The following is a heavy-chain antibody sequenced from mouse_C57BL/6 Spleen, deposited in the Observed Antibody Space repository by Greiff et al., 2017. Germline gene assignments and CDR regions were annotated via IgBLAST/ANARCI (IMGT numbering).Heavy chain of an antibody. J-gene: IGHJ3*01. D-gene: IGHD2-4*01. CDR2: IDPENGDT. CDR3: TTGRVYYEYS. Sequence: EVQRVESGAELVRPGASVKLSCTASGFNIKDDYMHWVKQRPEQGLEWIGWIDPENGDTEYASKFQGKATITADTSSNTAYLQLSSLTSEDTAVYYCTTGRVYYEYSWGQGTLVTVSA. V-gene: IGHV14-4*01. CDR1: GFNIKDDY.